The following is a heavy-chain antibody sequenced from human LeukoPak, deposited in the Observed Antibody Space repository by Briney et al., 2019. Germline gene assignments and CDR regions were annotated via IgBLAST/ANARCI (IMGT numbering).Heavy chain of an antibody. CDR1: GYTFTGYY. V-gene: IGHV1-2*02. Sequence: ASVKVSCKASGYTFTGYYMHWVRQAPGQGLEWMGWINPNSGGTNYAQKFQGRVTMTRDTSISTAYMELRSLRSDDTATYYCVRDPAPLRGSGNVDWLDPWGQGTLVTVSS. CDR2: INPNSGGT. D-gene: IGHD3-10*01. CDR3: VRDPAPLRGSGNVDWLDP. J-gene: IGHJ5*02.